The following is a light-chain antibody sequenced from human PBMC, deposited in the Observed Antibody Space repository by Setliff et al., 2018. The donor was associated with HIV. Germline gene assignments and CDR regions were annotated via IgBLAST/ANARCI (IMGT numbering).Light chain of an antibody. CDR2: DVS. V-gene: IGLV2-14*03. CDR3: SSYTSTSTPYV. J-gene: IGLJ1*01. CDR1: SSGVGGYNY. Sequence: QSALTQPASVSGSPGQSITISCTGSSSGVGGYNYVSWYQQHPGKAPKLMIYDVSNRPSGVSNRFSGSKSGNTAPLTISGLQAEDEADYYCSSYTSTSTPYVFGTGTKVTVL.